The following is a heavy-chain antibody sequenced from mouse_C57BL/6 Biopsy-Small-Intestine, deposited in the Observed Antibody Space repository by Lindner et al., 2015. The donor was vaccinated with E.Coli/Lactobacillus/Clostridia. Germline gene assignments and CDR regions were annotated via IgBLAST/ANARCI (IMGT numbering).Heavy chain of an antibody. CDR2: INPSTGGT. Sequence: QLQESGPELVKPGASVMISCRASGFSFTGYYMNWMKQSPEKSLEWIGEINPSTGGTTYNQKFKAKATLTVDKSSSTAYMQLKSLTSEDSAVYYCARSYYDNLDYWGQGTTLTVSS. CDR1: GFSFTGYY. D-gene: IGHD2-10*01. J-gene: IGHJ2*01. V-gene: IGHV1-42*01. CDR3: ARSYYDNLDY.